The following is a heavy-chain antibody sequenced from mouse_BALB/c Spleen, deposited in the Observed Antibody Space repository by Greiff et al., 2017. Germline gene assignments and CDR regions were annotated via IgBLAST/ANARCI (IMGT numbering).Heavy chain of an antibody. CDR3: TRNGYGNYWYFDV. D-gene: IGHD2-10*02. J-gene: IGHJ1*01. CDR1: GFTFSSYT. CDR2: ISSGGSYT. Sequence: EVQLQESGGGLVKPGGSLKLSCAASGFTFSSYTMSWVRQTPEKRLEWVATISSGGSYTYYPDSVKGRFTISRDNAKNTLYLQMSSLKSEDTAMYYCTRNGYGNYWYFDVWGAGTTVTVSS. V-gene: IGHV5-6-4*01.